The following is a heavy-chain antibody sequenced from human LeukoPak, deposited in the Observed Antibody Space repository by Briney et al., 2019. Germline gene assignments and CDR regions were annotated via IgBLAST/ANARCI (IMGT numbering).Heavy chain of an antibody. CDR3: ARPMATVSSTGY. D-gene: IGHD4-11*01. J-gene: IGHJ4*02. Sequence: GGSLRLSCAASGFTFSSYAMHWVRQAPGKGLEWVAVISYDGSNKYYADSVKGRFTISRDNSKNTLYLQMNSLRAEDTAVYYCARPMATVSSTGYWGQGTLVTVSS. CDR1: GFTFSSYA. V-gene: IGHV3-30-3*01. CDR2: ISYDGSNK.